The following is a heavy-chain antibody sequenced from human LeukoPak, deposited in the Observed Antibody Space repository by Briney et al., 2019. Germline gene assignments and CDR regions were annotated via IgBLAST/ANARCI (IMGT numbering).Heavy chain of an antibody. V-gene: IGHV3-23*01. J-gene: IGHJ4*02. Sequence: GGSLRLSCAASGFTFSSYAMSWVRQAPGKGLEWVSAISGSGGSTYCADSVKGRFTISRDNSKNTLYLQMNSLRAEDTAVYYCAKVVMRYYDSSGYYGDWGQGTLVTVSS. D-gene: IGHD3-22*01. CDR1: GFTFSSYA. CDR3: AKVVMRYYDSSGYYGD. CDR2: ISGSGGST.